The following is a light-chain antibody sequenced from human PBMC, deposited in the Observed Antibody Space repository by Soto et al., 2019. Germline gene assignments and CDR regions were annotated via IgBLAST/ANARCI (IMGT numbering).Light chain of an antibody. CDR2: EAS. V-gene: IGKV3-20*01. CDR3: QQYNNWPYT. CDR1: QSVSSSS. J-gene: IGKJ2*01. Sequence: EIVLTQSPGTLSLSPGERATLSCRASQSVSSSSLAWYQQNPGQAPRLLIYEASSRATGIPDRFSGSGSGTDFTLTISRLEPEDFAVYYCQQYNNWPYTFGQGTKLEIK.